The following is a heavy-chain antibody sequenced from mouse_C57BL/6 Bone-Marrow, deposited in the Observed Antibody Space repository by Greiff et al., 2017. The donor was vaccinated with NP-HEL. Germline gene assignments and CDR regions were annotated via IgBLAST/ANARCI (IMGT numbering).Heavy chain of an antibody. Sequence: VQLQQSGPVLVKPGASVKMSCKASGYTFTDYYMNWVKQSHGKSLEWIGVINPYNGGTSYNQKFKGKATLTVDKSSSTAYMELNSLTSEDSAVYYCASHSSGAWFAYWGQGTLVTVSA. J-gene: IGHJ3*01. CDR3: ASHSSGAWFAY. CDR1: GYTFTDYY. CDR2: INPYNGGT. V-gene: IGHV1-19*01. D-gene: IGHD3-2*02.